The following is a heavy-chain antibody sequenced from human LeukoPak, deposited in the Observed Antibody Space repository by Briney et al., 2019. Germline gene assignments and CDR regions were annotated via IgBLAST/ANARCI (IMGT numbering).Heavy chain of an antibody. CDR2: IDPGDSQT. CDR3: ARHSSVLNSFDP. J-gene: IGHJ5*02. Sequence: GESLKISCKVSGYTFSTYWISWVRQMPGKGLEWMGRIDPGDSQTNYSPSFQGHVTISADKSISTAYLQWSSLKASDIAMYYCARHSSVLNSFDPWGQGTLVTVSS. V-gene: IGHV5-10-1*01. CDR1: GYTFSTYW. D-gene: IGHD3-22*01.